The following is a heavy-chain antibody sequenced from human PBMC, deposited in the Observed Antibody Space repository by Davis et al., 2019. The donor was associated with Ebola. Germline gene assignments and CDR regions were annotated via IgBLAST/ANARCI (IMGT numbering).Heavy chain of an antibody. CDR2: IWYDGSNK. CDR3: ARGETTVTTVWFDP. CDR1: GFTFSSYG. D-gene: IGHD4-17*01. Sequence: GESLKISCAASGFTFSSYGMHWVRQAPGKGLEWVAVIWYDGSNKYYADSVKGRFTISRDNSKNTLYLQMNSLSAEDTAVYYCARGETTVTTVWFDPWGQGTLVTVSS. V-gene: IGHV3-33*01. J-gene: IGHJ5*02.